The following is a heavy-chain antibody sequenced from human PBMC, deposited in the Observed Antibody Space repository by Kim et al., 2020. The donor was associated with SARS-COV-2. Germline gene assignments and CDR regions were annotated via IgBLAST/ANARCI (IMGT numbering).Heavy chain of an antibody. J-gene: IGHJ4*02. CDR2: IYYSGST. V-gene: IGHV4-39*01. CDR3: ARQRSRRADGNYFDY. D-gene: IGHD1-26*01. Sequence: SETLSLTCTVSGGSISSSSYYWGWIRQPPGKGLEWIGSIYYSGSTYYNPSLKSRVTISVDTSKNQFSLKLSSVTAADTAVYYCARQRSRRADGNYFDYWGQGTLVTVSS. CDR1: GGSISSSSYY.